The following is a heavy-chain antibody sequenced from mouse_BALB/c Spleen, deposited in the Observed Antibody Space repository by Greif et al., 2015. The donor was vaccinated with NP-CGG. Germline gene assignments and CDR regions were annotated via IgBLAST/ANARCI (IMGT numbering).Heavy chain of an antibody. CDR3: ARLGDYDGDAMDY. D-gene: IGHD2-4*01. CDR1: GYTFTDYV. CDR2: IYPGSGST. J-gene: IGHJ4*01. V-gene: IGHV1-77*01. Sequence: VQGVESGPELVKPGASVKMSCKASGYTFTDYVISWVKQRTGQGLEWIGGIYPGSGSTYYNEKFKGKATLTADKSSNTAYMQLSSLTSEDSAVYFCARLGDYDGDAMDYWGQGTSVTVSS.